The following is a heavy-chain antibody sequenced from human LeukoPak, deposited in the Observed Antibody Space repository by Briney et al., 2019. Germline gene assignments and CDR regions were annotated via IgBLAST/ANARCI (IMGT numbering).Heavy chain of an antibody. D-gene: IGHD1-26*01. CDR1: GNYW. CDR2: INSDGSWT. J-gene: IGHJ4*02. Sequence: GGSLRLSCAASGNYWMHWVRQAPGKGLVWVSHINSDGSWTGYADSVKGRFTISKDNAKNTVYLQMNSLRGDDTAVYYCAKDVGKWESLHFFDYWGQGTLVTVSS. V-gene: IGHV3-74*01. CDR3: AKDVGKWESLHFFDY.